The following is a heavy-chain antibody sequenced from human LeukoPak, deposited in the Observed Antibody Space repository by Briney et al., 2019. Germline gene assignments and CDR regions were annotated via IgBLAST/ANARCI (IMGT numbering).Heavy chain of an antibody. D-gene: IGHD2-2*01. CDR2: IVVGSGNT. CDR3: AAESYCSSTSCSSYYYYGMDV. CDR1: GFTFTSSA. J-gene: IGHJ6*02. V-gene: IGHV1-58*02. Sequence: SVKVSCKASGFTFTSSAMQWVRQARRQRLEWIGWIVVGSGNTNYAQKFQERVTITRDMFTSTAYMELSSLRSEDTAVYYCAAESYCSSTSCSSYYYYGMDVWGQGTTVTVSS.